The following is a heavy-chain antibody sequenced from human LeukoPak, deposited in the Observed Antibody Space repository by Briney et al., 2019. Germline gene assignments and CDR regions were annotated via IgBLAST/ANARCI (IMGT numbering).Heavy chain of an antibody. Sequence: APVKVSCKVSGYTLTELSMHWVRQAPGKGLEWMGGFDPEDGETIYAQKFQGRVTMTEDTPTDTAYMELSSPRSEDTAVYYCATGAHRQQWLVHQIDYWGQGTLVTVSS. CDR1: GYTLTELS. D-gene: IGHD6-19*01. J-gene: IGHJ4*02. V-gene: IGHV1-24*01. CDR3: ATGAHRQQWLVHQIDY. CDR2: FDPEDGET.